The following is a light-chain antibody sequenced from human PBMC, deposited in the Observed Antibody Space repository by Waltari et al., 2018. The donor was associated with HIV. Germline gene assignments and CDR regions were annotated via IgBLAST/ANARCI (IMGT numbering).Light chain of an antibody. V-gene: IGKV1-12*01. CDR3: QQAKSFPHT. Sequence: DIQMSQSPSSASASVGDRVTIPCRANQPINKFLAWYQQRPGRAPTLLVYRASVLQSGVSSRFNGSGSELDFTLSIANLQPEDSAVYYCQQAKSFPHTFGGGT. CDR2: RAS. CDR1: QPINKF. J-gene: IGKJ4*01.